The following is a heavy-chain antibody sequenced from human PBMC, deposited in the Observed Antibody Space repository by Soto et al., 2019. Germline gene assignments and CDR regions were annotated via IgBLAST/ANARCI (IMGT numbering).Heavy chain of an antibody. D-gene: IGHD6-19*01. CDR1: GFPFSSYG. V-gene: IGHV3-30*18. Sequence: GGSLRLSCAASGFPFSSYGMHWVRQVPGKGLEWAAVISDDGSKEWYADSVKGRFTISRDNSKNTLYLQMNSLRAEDTAVYYCAKDQDSSGWAPYYGMDVWGQGTTVTVSS. CDR2: ISDDGSKE. J-gene: IGHJ6*02. CDR3: AKDQDSSGWAPYYGMDV.